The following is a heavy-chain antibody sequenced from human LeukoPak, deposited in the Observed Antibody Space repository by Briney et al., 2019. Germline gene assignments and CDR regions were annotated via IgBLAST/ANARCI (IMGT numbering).Heavy chain of an antibody. CDR3: AKDWEDAIDP. CDR1: GFTFSSYG. D-gene: IGHD1-26*01. CDR2: IWYDGSNK. J-gene: IGHJ5*02. Sequence: GGSLRLSCAASGFTFSSYGMHWVRQAPGKGLEWVAVIWYDGSNKYYADSVKGRFTISRDSSKNTLYLQMNSLRAEDTAVYYCAKDWEDAIDPWGQGTLVTVSS. V-gene: IGHV3-33*06.